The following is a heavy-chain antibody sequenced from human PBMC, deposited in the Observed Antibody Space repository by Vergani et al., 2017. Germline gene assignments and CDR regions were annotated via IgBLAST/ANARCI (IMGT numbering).Heavy chain of an antibody. CDR1: GGSFSGYY. CDR3: ARGGDSSSSWYDY. CDR2: INHSGST. J-gene: IGHJ4*02. D-gene: IGHD6-13*01. Sequence: QVQLQQWGAGLLKPSETLSLTCAVYGGSFSGYYWSWIRQPPGKGLEWIGEINHSGSTNYNPSLKSRVTISVDTSKNQFSLKLSSVPAADTAVYYCARGGDSSSSWYDYWGQGTLVTVSS. V-gene: IGHV4-34*01.